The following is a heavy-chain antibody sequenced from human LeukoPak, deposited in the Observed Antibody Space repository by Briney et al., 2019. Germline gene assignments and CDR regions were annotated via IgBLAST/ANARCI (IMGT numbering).Heavy chain of an antibody. J-gene: IGHJ5*02. CDR2: IYYSGST. D-gene: IGHD6-13*01. CDR1: GGSISGSGYY. V-gene: IGHV4-39*02. Sequence: SETLSLTCTVSGGSISGSGYYWGCIRQPPGKGLEWTGSIYYSGSTYYNPSLKSRVTISVDTSKNQFSLKLSSVAAADTAVYYCARDPTAAGKGAWFDPWGQGTLVTVSS. CDR3: ARDPTAAGKGAWFDP.